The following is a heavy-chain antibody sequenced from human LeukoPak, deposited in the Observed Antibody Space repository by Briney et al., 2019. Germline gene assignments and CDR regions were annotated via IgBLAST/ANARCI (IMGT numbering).Heavy chain of an antibody. CDR3: ARNLVVSMNAFDI. CDR1: GFAFSSYA. CDR2: ISSNGGST. V-gene: IGHV3-64*01. J-gene: IGHJ3*02. Sequence: PGGSLRLSCAASGFAFSSYAMHWVRQAPGKGLEYVSAISSNGGSTYYANSVKGRFTISRDNSKNTLYLQMGSLRAEDMAVYYCARNLVVSMNAFDIWGQGTMVTVSS. D-gene: IGHD2/OR15-2a*01.